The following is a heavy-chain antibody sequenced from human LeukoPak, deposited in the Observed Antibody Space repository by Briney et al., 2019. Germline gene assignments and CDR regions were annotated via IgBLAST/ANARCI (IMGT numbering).Heavy chain of an antibody. Sequence: PGGSLRLSCAASGFTFSSYSMNWVRQAPGKGLEWVSSISSSSSYIYYADSVKGQFTISRDNAKNSLYLQMNSLRAGDTAVYYCARWGSSCPFDYWGQGTLVTVSS. J-gene: IGHJ4*02. V-gene: IGHV3-21*01. D-gene: IGHD6-13*01. CDR1: GFTFSSYS. CDR2: ISSSSSYI. CDR3: ARWGSSCPFDY.